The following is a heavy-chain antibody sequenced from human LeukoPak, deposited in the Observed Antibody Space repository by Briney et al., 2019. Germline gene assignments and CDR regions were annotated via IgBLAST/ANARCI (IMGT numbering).Heavy chain of an antibody. CDR3: ARGRRAAAGTGGYYFDY. V-gene: IGHV4-34*01. CDR2: INHSGST. J-gene: IGHJ4*02. D-gene: IGHD6-13*01. CDR1: GGSFSGYY. Sequence: PSETLSLTCAVYGGSFSGYYWSWIRQPPGKGLEWIGEINHSGSTNYNPSLKSRVTISVDTSKNQFSLKLSSVTAADTAVYYCARGRRAAAGTGGYYFDYWGQGTLVTVSS.